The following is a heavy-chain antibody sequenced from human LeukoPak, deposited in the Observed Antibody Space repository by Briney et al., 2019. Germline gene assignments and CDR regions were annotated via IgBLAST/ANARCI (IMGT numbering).Heavy chain of an antibody. CDR1: GGTFSSHA. CDR2: IIPIFGTA. Sequence: ASVKVSCKASGGTFSSHAISWVRQAPGQGLEWMGGIIPIFGTANYAQKFQGRVTITADESTSTAYMELSSLRSEDTAVYYCAREVKSYYGAHYFDYWGQGTLVTVSS. V-gene: IGHV1-69*13. CDR3: AREVKSYYGAHYFDY. J-gene: IGHJ4*02. D-gene: IGHD1-26*01.